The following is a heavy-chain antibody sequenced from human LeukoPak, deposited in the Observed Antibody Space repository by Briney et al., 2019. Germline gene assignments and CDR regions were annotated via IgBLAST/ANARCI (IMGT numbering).Heavy chain of an antibody. Sequence: PSETLSLTCTVSGGSISSHYWSWIRQPPGKGLEWIGYIYYSGSTNYNPSLKSRVTISVDTSKNQFSLKLSSVTAADTAVYYCARTHETVFDYWGQGTLVTVSS. CDR1: GGSISSHY. D-gene: IGHD4-17*01. CDR3: ARTHETVFDY. CDR2: IYYSGST. J-gene: IGHJ4*02. V-gene: IGHV4-59*11.